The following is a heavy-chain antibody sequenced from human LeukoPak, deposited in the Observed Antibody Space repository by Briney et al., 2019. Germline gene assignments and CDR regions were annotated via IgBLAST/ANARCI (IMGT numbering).Heavy chain of an antibody. D-gene: IGHD6-13*01. CDR2: ISSSGSYI. CDR1: GFTFSSYS. V-gene: IGHV3-21*01. J-gene: IGHJ4*02. Sequence: KPGGSLRLSCAASGFTFSSYSMNWVRQAPGKGLEWVSSISSSGSYIYYADSVKGRFTTSRDNAKNSLYLQMNSLRAKDTAVYYCARDGGYIAAAGPLDYWGQGTLVTVSS. CDR3: ARDGGYIAAAGPLDY.